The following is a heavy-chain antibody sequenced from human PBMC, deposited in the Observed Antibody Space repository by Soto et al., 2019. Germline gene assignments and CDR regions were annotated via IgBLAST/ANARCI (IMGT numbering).Heavy chain of an antibody. D-gene: IGHD6-13*01. CDR1: GYSFSSHA. Sequence: QVQLEQSGSEVKKSGSSVKVSGKASGYSFSSHAITWVRQAPGQGLEWMGGIIPVFGTPSYAQKFQGRVTISADKSTNTSSLELRSLRSEDTAVYYCARGGALSTSWYWGDGLDSWGQGTQVTVSS. V-gene: IGHV1-69*06. CDR3: ARGGALSTSWYWGDGLDS. CDR2: IIPVFGTP. J-gene: IGHJ4*02.